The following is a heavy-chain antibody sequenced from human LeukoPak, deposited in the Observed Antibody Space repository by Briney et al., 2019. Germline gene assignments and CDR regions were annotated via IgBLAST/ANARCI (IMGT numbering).Heavy chain of an antibody. CDR1: GFTLRTYS. CDR3: ARVGDPGAFDI. CDR2: INYNEGGT. J-gene: IGHJ3*02. D-gene: IGHD3-10*01. Sequence: GGSLRLSCAASGFTLRTYSMHWIRQAPGRGLEYVSAINYNEGGTYYASSVKGRFTISRDNSKNTLHLQMGSLRSEDMAVYYCARVGDPGAFDIWGQGTVVTVSS. V-gene: IGHV3-64*01.